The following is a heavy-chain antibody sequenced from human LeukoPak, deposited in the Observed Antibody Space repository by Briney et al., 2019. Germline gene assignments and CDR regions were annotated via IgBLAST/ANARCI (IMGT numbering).Heavy chain of an antibody. J-gene: IGHJ4*02. D-gene: IGHD4-17*01. V-gene: IGHV3-30*02. Sequence: GGSLRLSCAASGFTFSSYGMHWVRQAPGKGLEWGAFIRYDGSNKYYADSVKGRFNISRDNSKNTLYLQMNSLRAEDTAVYYCAKVNDYGDYVSFDYWGQGTLVTVSS. CDR3: AKVNDYGDYVSFDY. CDR2: IRYDGSNK. CDR1: GFTFSSYG.